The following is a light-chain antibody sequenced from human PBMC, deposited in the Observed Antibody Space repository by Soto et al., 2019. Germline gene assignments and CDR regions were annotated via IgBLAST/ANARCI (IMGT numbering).Light chain of an antibody. Sequence: EIVLTQSPGTLSLSPGERATLSCRASQSVSSSYLAWYQQKPGQAPRLLIYGASSRATGIPDRFSSSGSGTDFTLTISRLEPEDFAVYYCQQYGSSPPRLTFGGGTKVDIK. CDR3: QQYGSSPPRLT. V-gene: IGKV3-20*01. J-gene: IGKJ4*01. CDR1: QSVSSSY. CDR2: GAS.